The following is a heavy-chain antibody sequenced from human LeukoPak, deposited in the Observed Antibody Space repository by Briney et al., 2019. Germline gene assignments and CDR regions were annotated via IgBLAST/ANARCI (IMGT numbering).Heavy chain of an antibody. D-gene: IGHD3-3*01. CDR3: AKDGRITIFGVVIYYFDY. Sequence: QPGGSLRLSCAASGFTFSNYAMSWVRQAPGKGLEWVSAISGSGGSTYYADSVKGRFTISRDISKNTLYLQMNSLRAEDTAVYYCAKDGRITIFGVVIYYFDYWGQGTLVTVSS. J-gene: IGHJ4*02. CDR2: ISGSGGST. CDR1: GFTFSNYA. V-gene: IGHV3-23*01.